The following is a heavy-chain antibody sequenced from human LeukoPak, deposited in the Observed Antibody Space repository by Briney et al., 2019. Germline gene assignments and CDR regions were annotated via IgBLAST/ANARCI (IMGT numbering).Heavy chain of an antibody. D-gene: IGHD4/OR15-4a*01. V-gene: IGHV3-53*01. Sequence: GALRLSCTVSGFAVSSNSMSWVRQAPGKGLEWVSFIYSDNTHYSDSVKGRFTISRDNSKNTLYLQMNSLRAEDTAVYYCARRAGAYSHPYDYWGQGTLVTVSS. CDR1: GFAVSSNS. CDR2: IYSDNT. J-gene: IGHJ4*02. CDR3: ARRAGAYSHPYDY.